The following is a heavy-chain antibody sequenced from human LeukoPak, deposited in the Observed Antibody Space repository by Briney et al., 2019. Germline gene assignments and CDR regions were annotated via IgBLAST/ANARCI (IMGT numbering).Heavy chain of an antibody. V-gene: IGHV3-30-3*01. CDR2: ISYDGSNK. D-gene: IGHD1-26*01. J-gene: IGHJ4*02. CDR3: ARDASGSYDDY. Sequence: LAGGSLRLSCAASGFTFSSYAMHWVRQAPGKGLEWVAVISYDGSNKYYADSVKGRFTISRDNSKNTLYLQMNSLRAEDTAVYYCARDASGSYDDYWGQGTLVTVSS. CDR1: GFTFSSYA.